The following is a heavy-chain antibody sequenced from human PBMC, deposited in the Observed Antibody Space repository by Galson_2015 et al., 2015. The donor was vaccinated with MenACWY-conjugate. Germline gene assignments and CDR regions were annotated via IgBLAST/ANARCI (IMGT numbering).Heavy chain of an antibody. CDR1: GFTVSNNY. Sequence: SLRLSCAASGFTVSNNYMSWVRQAPGRGLEWISIIYSGGSIYYADSVKGRFTISRDNSKNTLYLQMNSLRAEDTAVYYCARVVVVAGTHDYFDYWGQGTLVTVSS. V-gene: IGHV3-66*01. CDR2: IYSGGSI. D-gene: IGHD6-19*01. CDR3: ARVVVVAGTHDYFDY. J-gene: IGHJ4*02.